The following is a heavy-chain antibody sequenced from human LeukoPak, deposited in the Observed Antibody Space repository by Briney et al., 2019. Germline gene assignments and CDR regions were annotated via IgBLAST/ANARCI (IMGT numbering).Heavy chain of an antibody. CDR2: INAGNGNT. J-gene: IGHJ4*02. CDR3: ARAFTLKIAVAAY. Sequence: ASVKVSCKASGYTFTSYAMNWVRQAPGQRLEWMGWINAGNGNTKYSQKFQGRVTITRDTSASTAYMELSSLRSEDTAVYYCARAFTLKIAVAAYWGQGTLVTVSS. D-gene: IGHD6-19*01. V-gene: IGHV1-3*01. CDR1: GYTFTSYA.